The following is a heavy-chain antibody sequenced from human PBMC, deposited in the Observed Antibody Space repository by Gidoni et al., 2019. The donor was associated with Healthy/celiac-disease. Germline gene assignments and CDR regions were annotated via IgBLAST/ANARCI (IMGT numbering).Heavy chain of an antibody. V-gene: IGHV3-33*01. CDR1: GFPFSRYG. Sequence: VQLVASGGGVVQPGRSLRLSCAASGFPFSRYGMHWVRQAPGKGLEWVAVIWYDGRNKYYADTVKGRFTISRDNSKNTLYLQMNSLRAEDTAVYYCAREAGDPPYYYGMDVWGQGTTVTVSS. CDR2: IWYDGRNK. D-gene: IGHD7-27*01. CDR3: AREAGDPPYYYGMDV. J-gene: IGHJ6*02.